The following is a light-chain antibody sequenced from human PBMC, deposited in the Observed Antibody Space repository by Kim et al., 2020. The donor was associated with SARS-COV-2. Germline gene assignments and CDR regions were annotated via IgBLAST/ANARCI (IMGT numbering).Light chain of an antibody. CDR2: GAS. CDR1: QSVSSSY. V-gene: IGKV3-20*01. J-gene: IGKJ5*01. Sequence: LSPGERATLPCRASQSVSSSYLAWYQQKPGQAPRLLIYGASSRATGIPDRFSGSGSGTDFTLTISRLEPEDFAVYYCQQYGSPITFGQGTRLEIK. CDR3: QQYGSPIT.